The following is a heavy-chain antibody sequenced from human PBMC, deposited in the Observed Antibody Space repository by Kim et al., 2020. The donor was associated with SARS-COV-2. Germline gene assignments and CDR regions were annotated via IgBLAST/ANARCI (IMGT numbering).Heavy chain of an antibody. V-gene: IGHV3-23*01. D-gene: IGHD3-22*01. Sequence: GGSLRLSCAASGFTFRNAGMGWVRQAPGKGLEWVSGIGDSLGPTMYADSVKGRFTISRDNSKNTVFLQMSSLRAEDTAIYYCAKRYDTHGICDNWGQGTL. CDR3: AKRYDTHGICDN. J-gene: IGHJ4*02. CDR2: IGDSLGPT. CDR1: GFTFRNAG.